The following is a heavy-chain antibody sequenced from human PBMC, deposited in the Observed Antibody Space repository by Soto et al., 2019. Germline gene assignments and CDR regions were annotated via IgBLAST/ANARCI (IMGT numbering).Heavy chain of an antibody. CDR2: IYSDGRT. J-gene: IGHJ4*02. V-gene: IGHV3-53*02. D-gene: IGHD6-13*01. Sequence: DVQLVETGGGLIQPGGSLRLSCAATGFIVSASYMSWVRQAPGKGLEWVSVIYSDGRTYYADSVKGRFTISRDNSKNTLYLQMNSLSAEDTAVYYCVRCSGWYGQCYFDCWGQGSLVTVPS. CDR1: GFIVSASY. CDR3: VRCSGWYGQCYFDC.